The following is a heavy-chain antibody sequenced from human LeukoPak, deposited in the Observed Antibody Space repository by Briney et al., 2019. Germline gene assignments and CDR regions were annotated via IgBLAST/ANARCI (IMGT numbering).Heavy chain of an antibody. CDR3: ARADTAMVRIKDEYFQH. Sequence: GGSLRLSCAASGFTFSSYWMSGVRQAPGKGLEWVANIKQDGSEKYYVDSVKGRFTISRDNAKNSLYLQMNSLRAEDTAVYYCARADTAMVRIKDEYFQHWGQGTLVTVSS. D-gene: IGHD5-18*01. J-gene: IGHJ1*01. V-gene: IGHV3-7*03. CDR1: GFTFSSYW. CDR2: IKQDGSEK.